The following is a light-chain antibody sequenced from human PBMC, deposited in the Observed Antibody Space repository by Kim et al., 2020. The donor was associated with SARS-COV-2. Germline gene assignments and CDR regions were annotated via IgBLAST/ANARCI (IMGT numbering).Light chain of an antibody. J-gene: IGKJ1*01. CDR3: LQYNNWPRT. CDR1: QSVSHN. V-gene: IGKV3-15*01. CDR2: GAS. Sequence: EIVMTRSPAILSVSPGERATLSCRASQSVSHNLAWYQQKRGQTPRLLISGASARATGVPDRFSGGGSGTEFTLTISSLQSEDFAVYYCLQYNNWPRTFGQGTKVDIK.